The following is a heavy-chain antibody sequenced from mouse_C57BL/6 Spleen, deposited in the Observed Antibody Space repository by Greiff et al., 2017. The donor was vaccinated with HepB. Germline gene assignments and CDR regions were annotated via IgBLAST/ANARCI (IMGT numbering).Heavy chain of an antibody. CDR1: GYSITSGYY. V-gene: IGHV3-6*01. CDR3: ARKGQLYYAMDY. J-gene: IGHJ4*01. D-gene: IGHD4-1*02. Sequence: EVKLVESGPGLVKPSQSLSLTCSVTGYSITSGYYWNWIRQFPGNKLEWMGYISYDGSNNYNPSLKNRISITRDTSKNQFFLKLNSVTTEDTATYYCARKGQLYYAMDYWGQGTSVTVSS. CDR2: ISYDGSN.